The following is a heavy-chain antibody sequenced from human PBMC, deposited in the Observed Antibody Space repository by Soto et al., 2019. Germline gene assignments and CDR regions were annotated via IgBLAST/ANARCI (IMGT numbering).Heavy chain of an antibody. J-gene: IGHJ6*02. V-gene: IGHV3-33*01. Sequence: QVQLVESGGGVVQPGRSLRLSCAASGFTFSSYGMHWVRQAPGKGLEWVAVIWYDGSNKYYADSVKGRFTISRDNSKNTLYLQMNSLRAEDTAVYYCARDPMIGVVITPHYYYGMDVWGQGTTVTVSS. D-gene: IGHD3-22*01. CDR2: IWYDGSNK. CDR1: GFTFSSYG. CDR3: ARDPMIGVVITPHYYYGMDV.